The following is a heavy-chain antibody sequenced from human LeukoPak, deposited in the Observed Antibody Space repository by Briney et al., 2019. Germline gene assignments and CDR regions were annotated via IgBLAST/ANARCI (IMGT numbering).Heavy chain of an antibody. J-gene: IGHJ4*02. Sequence: PGGSLRLSCAASGFTFSSYWMHWVRQAPGKGLVWVSRINSDGSSTSYADSVKGRFTISRDNAKNTLYLQMNSLRAEDTAVYYCARVGSYYDSSGYYSFGYWGQGTLVTVSS. V-gene: IGHV3-74*01. CDR1: GFTFSSYW. CDR3: ARVGSYYDSSGYYSFGY. CDR2: INSDGSST. D-gene: IGHD3-22*01.